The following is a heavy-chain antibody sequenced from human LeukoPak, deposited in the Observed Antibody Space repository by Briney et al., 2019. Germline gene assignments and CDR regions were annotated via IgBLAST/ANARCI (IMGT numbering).Heavy chain of an antibody. CDR2: INPSGGST. Sequence: ASVKVSCKASGYTFTSYYMHWVRQPPGQGREWMGIINPSGGSTSYAQKFQGRVTVTRPTSTRTVYMELCSLRSEDTAVYYCARDRRGLSYGVCYPNYWSQGTLVTV. J-gene: IGHJ4*02. D-gene: IGHD2-8*01. V-gene: IGHV1-46*01. CDR1: GYTFTSYY. CDR3: ARDRRGLSYGVCYPNY.